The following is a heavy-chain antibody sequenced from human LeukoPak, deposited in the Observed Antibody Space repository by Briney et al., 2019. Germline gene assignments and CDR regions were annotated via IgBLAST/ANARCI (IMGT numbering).Heavy chain of an antibody. CDR1: GFTFSRDW. D-gene: IGHD5-18*01. Sequence: GGSLRLSCAASGFTFSRDWVSWVRQAPGKGLEWVANIKQDGSEKYYVDSVKGRFTISRDNAKNSLYLQMNSLRAEDTAVYYCARGYSYGYVDYWGQGTLVTVSS. J-gene: IGHJ4*02. V-gene: IGHV3-7*04. CDR2: IKQDGSEK. CDR3: ARGYSYGYVDY.